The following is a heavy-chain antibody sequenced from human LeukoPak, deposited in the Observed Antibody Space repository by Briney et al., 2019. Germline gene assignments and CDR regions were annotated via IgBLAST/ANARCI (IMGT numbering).Heavy chain of an antibody. CDR3: ARDVIIAAAGRGGFDP. Sequence: ASVKVSCKASGYTFTDYYMHWVRQAPGQGLKWMGWINPNSGGTNYAQKFQGRVTMTRDTSISTAYMELSRLRSDDTAVYYCARDVIIAAAGRGGFDPWGQGTLVTVSS. CDR2: INPNSGGT. J-gene: IGHJ5*02. CDR1: GYTFTDYY. D-gene: IGHD6-13*01. V-gene: IGHV1-2*02.